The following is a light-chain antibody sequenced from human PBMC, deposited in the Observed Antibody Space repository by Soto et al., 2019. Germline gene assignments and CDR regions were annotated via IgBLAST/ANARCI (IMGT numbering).Light chain of an antibody. CDR2: GAS. J-gene: IGKJ2*01. CDR1: QSVSSSY. CDR3: QQYCSSPLYT. Sequence: EIVLTQSPGTLSLSPGERATLSCRASQSVSSSYLAWYQQKPGQAPRLLIYGASSRATGIPDRFSGSGSGTDFTLLISRMEPEDFAVYYCQQYCSSPLYTFGQGTKLEIK. V-gene: IGKV3-20*01.